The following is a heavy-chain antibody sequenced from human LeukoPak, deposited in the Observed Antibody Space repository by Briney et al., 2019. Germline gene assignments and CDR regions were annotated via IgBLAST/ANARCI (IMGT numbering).Heavy chain of an antibody. CDR1: GFTFGDSP. V-gene: IGHV3-49*04. D-gene: IGHD6-25*01. J-gene: IGHJ4*02. CDR2: IRTNTYGGTT. Sequence: GGSLGLSCTASGFTFGDSPMTWVRQAPGKGLEWVGYIRTNTYGGTTEHAASVKGRFTISRDDSNSIAYLQMNSLKTEDTAVYYCTRAGRISGDYFDYWGQGTLVTVSS. CDR3: TRAGRISGDYFDY.